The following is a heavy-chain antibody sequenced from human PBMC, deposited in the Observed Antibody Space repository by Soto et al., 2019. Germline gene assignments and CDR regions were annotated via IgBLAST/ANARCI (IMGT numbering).Heavy chain of an antibody. Sequence: GASVKVSCKASGYTFTSYGISWVRQAPGQGLEWVGWISGYDGNTDYAHKFRGRVTLTTDTSTDTAYMDLRSLTSDDTAVYYCARHNSQWPNWFDPWGQGTPVTVSS. CDR3: ARHNSQWPNWFDP. CDR2: ISGYDGNT. J-gene: IGHJ5*02. CDR1: GYTFTSYG. D-gene: IGHD1-1*01. V-gene: IGHV1-18*01.